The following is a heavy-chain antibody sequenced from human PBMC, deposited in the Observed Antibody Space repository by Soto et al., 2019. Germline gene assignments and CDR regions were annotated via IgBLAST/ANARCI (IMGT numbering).Heavy chain of an antibody. Sequence: QVQLVQSGAEEKKPGASVKVSCKASGYTFSDYAIHWVRQAPGQRPEWMGWINAGNGNTKYSQKFQGRVTITRDTSASTAYMELSSLRSEDTAVYYCASGTPVWFDPWGQGTLVTVSS. V-gene: IGHV1-3*05. J-gene: IGHJ5*02. CDR1: GYTFSDYA. CDR3: ASGTPVWFDP. CDR2: INAGNGNT.